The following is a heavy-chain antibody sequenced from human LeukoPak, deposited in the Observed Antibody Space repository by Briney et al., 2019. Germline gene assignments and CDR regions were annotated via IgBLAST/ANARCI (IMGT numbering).Heavy chain of an antibody. V-gene: IGHV4-39*01. Sequence: SETLSLTCTVSAGSISSSSYYWGWIRQPPGKGLEWIGSIYYSGSTYYNPSLKSRVTISVDTSKNQFSLKLSSVTAADTAVYYCASPYYYGSGSRFLFDYWGREPWSPSPQ. D-gene: IGHD3-10*01. CDR1: AGSISSSSYY. CDR2: IYYSGST. J-gene: IGHJ4*02. CDR3: ASPYYYGSGSRFLFDY.